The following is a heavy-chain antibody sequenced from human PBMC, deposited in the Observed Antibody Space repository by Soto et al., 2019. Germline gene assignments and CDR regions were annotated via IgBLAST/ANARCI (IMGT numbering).Heavy chain of an antibody. D-gene: IGHD2-15*01. CDR3: ARDHLLDCSGGSCYPGY. V-gene: IGHV3-33*01. J-gene: IGHJ4*02. Sequence: GGSLRLSCAASGFTFSSYGMHWVRQAPGKGLEWVAVIWYDGSNKYYADSVKGRFTISRDNSKNTLYLQMNSLRAEDTAVYDCARDHLLDCSGGSCYPGYWGQGTLVTVSS. CDR2: IWYDGSNK. CDR1: GFTFSSYG.